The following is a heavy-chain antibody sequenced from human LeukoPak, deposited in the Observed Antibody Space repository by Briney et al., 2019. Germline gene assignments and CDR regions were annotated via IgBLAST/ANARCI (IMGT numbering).Heavy chain of an antibody. CDR2: IYYSGST. J-gene: IGHJ4*02. CDR3: ARGGYQQTEDY. Sequence: SETLSLTCTVSGGSISSGGYYWSWIRQHPGKGLEWIGYIYYSGSTYYNPSLKSRVTISVDTSKNQFSLKLSSVTAADTAVYYCARGGYQQTEDYWGQRTLATVSS. D-gene: IGHD2-2*01. V-gene: IGHV4-31*03. CDR1: GGSISSGGYY.